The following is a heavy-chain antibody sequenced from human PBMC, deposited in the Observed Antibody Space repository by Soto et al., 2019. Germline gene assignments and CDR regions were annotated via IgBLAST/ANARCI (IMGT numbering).Heavy chain of an antibody. CDR2: IIPIFGTA. CDR3: ARVRYYGSSGYYYFDY. Sequence: SVKVSCKASGGTFSSYAISWVRQAPGQGLEWMGGIIPIFGTANYAQKFQGRVTITADESTSTAYMELSSLRSEDTAVYYCARVRYYGSSGYYYFDYWGQGTLVTVSS. D-gene: IGHD3-22*01. CDR1: GGTFSSYA. V-gene: IGHV1-69*13. J-gene: IGHJ4*02.